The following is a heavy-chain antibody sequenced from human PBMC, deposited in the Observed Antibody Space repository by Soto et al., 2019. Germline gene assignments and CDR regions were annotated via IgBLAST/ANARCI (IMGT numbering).Heavy chain of an antibody. CDR1: GYTFTSYD. V-gene: IGHV1-8*01. CDR3: ARDRRITIFGVVISLDV. CDR2: MNPNSGNT. Sequence: ASVKVSCKASGYTFTSYDINWVRQATGQGLERKGWMNPNSGNTGYAQKFQGRVTMTRNTSISTAYMELSSLRSEDTAVYYCARDRRITIFGVVISLDVWGKGTTVTVSS. D-gene: IGHD3-3*01. J-gene: IGHJ6*04.